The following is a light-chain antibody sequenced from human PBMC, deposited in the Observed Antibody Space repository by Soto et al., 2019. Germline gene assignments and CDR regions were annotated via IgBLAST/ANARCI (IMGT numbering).Light chain of an antibody. CDR3: QNYNDYSWA. CDR1: QAIGSY. J-gene: IGKJ1*01. CDR2: AAS. V-gene: IGKV1-27*01. Sequence: DFQMTQSPSTLSASVGDRVIVTCRASQAIGSYLAWYQQKPGKVPKLLIYAASTLQSGVPSRFSGSGSGTDFTLTISSLQPEDVAIYYCQNYNDYSWAFGQGTKVEIK.